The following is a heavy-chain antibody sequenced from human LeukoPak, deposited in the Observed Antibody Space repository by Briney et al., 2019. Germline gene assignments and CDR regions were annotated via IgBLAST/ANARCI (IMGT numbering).Heavy chain of an antibody. CDR2: ISSSSSTI. Sequence: GGSLRLSCAASGFTFSSYSMNWVRQAPGKGLEWVSYISSSSSTIYYADSVKGRFTISRDNAKNSLYLQMNSLRAEDTAVYYCARGHYNSSGYSFDYWGQGTLVTVSS. J-gene: IGHJ4*02. CDR1: GFTFSSYS. V-gene: IGHV3-48*04. D-gene: IGHD3-22*01. CDR3: ARGHYNSSGYSFDY.